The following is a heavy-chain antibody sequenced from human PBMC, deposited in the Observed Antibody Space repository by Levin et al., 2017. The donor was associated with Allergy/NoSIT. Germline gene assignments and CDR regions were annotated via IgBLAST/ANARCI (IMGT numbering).Heavy chain of an antibody. CDR2: IYYSGST. J-gene: IGHJ5*02. V-gene: IGHV4-30-4*01. CDR1: GGSISSGDYY. CDR3: AREGLPQIIAAAPPEMGWFDP. Sequence: SQTLSLTCTVSGGSISSGDYYWSWIRQPPGKGLEWIGYIYYSGSTYYNPSLKSRVTISVDTSKNQFSLKLSSVTAADTAVYYCAREGLPQIIAAAPPEMGWFDPWGQGTLVTVSS. D-gene: IGHD6-13*01.